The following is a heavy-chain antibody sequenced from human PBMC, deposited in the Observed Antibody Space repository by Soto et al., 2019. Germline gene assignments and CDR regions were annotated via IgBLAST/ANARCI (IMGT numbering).Heavy chain of an antibody. CDR2: ISSSSSYI. CDR1: GFTFSTYS. V-gene: IGHV3-21*01. Sequence: PGGSLTLSCAASGFTFSTYSMNWVRQAPGKGLEWVSSISSSSSYIYYADSVKGRFTISRDNAKNSLYLQMNSLRAEDTAVYYCARMDSYGFYVFDDWGQGAKVPVSS. D-gene: IGHD5-18*01. CDR3: ARMDSYGFYVFDD. J-gene: IGHJ6*02.